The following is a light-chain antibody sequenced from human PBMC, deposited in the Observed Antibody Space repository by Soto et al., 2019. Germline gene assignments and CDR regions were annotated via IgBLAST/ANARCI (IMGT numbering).Light chain of an antibody. V-gene: IGKV3-11*01. J-gene: IGKJ3*01. Sequence: EIVLTQSPATLSLSPGERATLSCRASQSVSSYLAWYQQKPGQAPRLLIYDASNRATGIPARFSGSGSGTDFTLTISSLEPEDVAVYYCQQRSNWPRTFGHGTKVDIK. CDR1: QSVSSY. CDR3: QQRSNWPRT. CDR2: DAS.